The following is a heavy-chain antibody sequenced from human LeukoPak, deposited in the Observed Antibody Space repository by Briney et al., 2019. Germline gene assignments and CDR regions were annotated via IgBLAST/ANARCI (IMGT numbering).Heavy chain of an antibody. Sequence: GGSLRLSCAASGFTFSDYYMSWIRQAPGKGLEWVSYISSSGSTIYYADSVKGRFTISRDNAKNSLYLQMNSLRAEDTAVYYCARDPPTYISGWINWFDPWGQGTLVTVSS. CDR2: ISSSGSTI. D-gene: IGHD6-19*01. CDR3: ARDPPTYISGWINWFDP. V-gene: IGHV3-11*01. J-gene: IGHJ5*02. CDR1: GFTFSDYY.